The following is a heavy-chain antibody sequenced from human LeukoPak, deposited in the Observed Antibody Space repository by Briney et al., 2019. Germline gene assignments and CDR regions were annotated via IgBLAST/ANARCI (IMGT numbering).Heavy chain of an antibody. J-gene: IGHJ6*03. V-gene: IGHV1-3*01. CDR1: GYTFTSYA. D-gene: IGHD3-3*01. CDR2: INAGNGNT. Sequence: ASVKVSCKASGYTFTSYAMHWVRQAPGQRLEWMGWINAGNGNTNYAQKLQGRVTMTTDTSTSTAYMELRSLRSDDTAVYYCARDRDYDFWSGYLYYYYYYMDVWGKGTTVTVSS. CDR3: ARDRDYDFWSGYLYYYYYYMDV.